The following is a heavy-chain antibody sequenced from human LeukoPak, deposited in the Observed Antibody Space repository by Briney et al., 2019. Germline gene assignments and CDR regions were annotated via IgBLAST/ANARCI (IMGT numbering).Heavy chain of an antibody. V-gene: IGHV4-59*01. J-gene: IGHJ4*02. D-gene: IGHD4-23*01. CDR2: IYYSGST. Sequence: SETLSLTCTVSGGSISSYYWSWIRQPPGKGLEWIGYIYYSGSTNYNRSLKSRVTISVDTSKNQFSLKLSSVTAADTAVYYCASTALRWAYFDYWGQGTLVTVSS. CDR3: ASTALRWAYFDY. CDR1: GGSISSYY.